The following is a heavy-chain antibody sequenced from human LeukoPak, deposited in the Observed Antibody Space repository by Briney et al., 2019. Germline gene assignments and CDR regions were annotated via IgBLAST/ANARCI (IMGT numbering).Heavy chain of an antibody. V-gene: IGHV1-46*01. CDR2: IYPSVGST. J-gene: IGHJ3*02. CDR1: GYTFTSYY. CDR3: ARGDIVLVPTAAYAFDI. D-gene: IGHD2-2*01. Sequence: ASVKVSCKASGYTFTSYYMHWVRQAPGQGLEWMGIIYPSVGSTSYAQKFQGRVAMTRDTSTSTVYMELSSLRSEDTAVYFCARGDIVLVPTAAYAFDIWGQGTMVTVSS.